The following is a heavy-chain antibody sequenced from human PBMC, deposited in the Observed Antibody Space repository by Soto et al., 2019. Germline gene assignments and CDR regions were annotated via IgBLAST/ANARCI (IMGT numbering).Heavy chain of an antibody. J-gene: IGHJ6*03. Sequence: GGSLRLSCAASGFTFSSYSMNWVRQAPGKGLEWVSSISSSSSYIYYADSVKGRFTISRDNAKNSLYLQMNSLRAEDTAVYYCARERGLWFGELLREHYYMDVWGKGTTVTVSS. CDR3: ARERGLWFGELLREHYYMDV. CDR1: GFTFSSYS. V-gene: IGHV3-21*01. CDR2: ISSSSSYI. D-gene: IGHD3-10*01.